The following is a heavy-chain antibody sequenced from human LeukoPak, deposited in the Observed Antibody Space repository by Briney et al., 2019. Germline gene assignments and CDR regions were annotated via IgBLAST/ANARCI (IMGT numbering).Heavy chain of an antibody. D-gene: IGHD2-21*01. V-gene: IGHV4-59*01. Sequence: PSETVSLTCSVSGVSISSYYWSWIRQPPGKGLEWIGFVHSSGSTSYNPSLKSRVTTSVDTSKNQLSLKLSSVTAADTAVYYCARNAYRFDGWGQGTLVTVSS. CDR2: VHSSGST. J-gene: IGHJ4*02. CDR3: ARNAYRFDG. CDR1: GVSISSYY.